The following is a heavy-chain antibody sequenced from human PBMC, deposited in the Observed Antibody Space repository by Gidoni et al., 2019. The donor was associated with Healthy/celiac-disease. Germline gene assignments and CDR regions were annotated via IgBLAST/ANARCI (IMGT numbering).Heavy chain of an antibody. CDR1: GLTFSSYA. CDR2: ISGSGGST. D-gene: IGHD2-15*01. CDR3: AKGVVLLDAFDI. Sequence: EVQLLESGGGLVQPGGSLRLSCAASGLTFSSYAMSWVRQAPGKGLEWVSAISGSGGSTYYADSVKGRFTISRDNSKNTLYLQMNSLRAEDTAVYYCAKGVVLLDAFDIWGQGTMVTVSS. J-gene: IGHJ3*02. V-gene: IGHV3-23*01.